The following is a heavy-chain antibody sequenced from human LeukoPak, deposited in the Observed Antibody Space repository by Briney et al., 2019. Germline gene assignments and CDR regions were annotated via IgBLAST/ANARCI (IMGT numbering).Heavy chain of an antibody. CDR1: GFTFSSYA. V-gene: IGHV3-23*01. Sequence: GGSLRLSCAASGFTFSSYAKGWVRQAPGKGLEWVSAISGSGGSTYYADSVKGRFTISRDNSKNTLYLQMNSLRAEDTAVYYCAKGDSSTTRYYFDYWGQGTLVTVSS. J-gene: IGHJ4*02. D-gene: IGHD6-13*01. CDR2: ISGSGGST. CDR3: AKGDSSTTRYYFDY.